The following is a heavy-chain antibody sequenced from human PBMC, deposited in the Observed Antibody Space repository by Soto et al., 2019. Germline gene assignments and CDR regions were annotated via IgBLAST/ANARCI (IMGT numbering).Heavy chain of an antibody. J-gene: IGHJ3*02. V-gene: IGHV4-31*03. CDR1: GGSISSGGYY. CDR3: ARDMGYGDYEGGDAFDI. CDR2: IYYSGST. Sequence: PSETLSLTCTVSGGSISSGGYYWSWIRQHPGKGLEWIGYIYYSGSTYYNPSLKSRVTISVDTSKNQFSLKLSSVTAADTAVYYCARDMGYGDYEGGDAFDIWGQGTMVTVSS. D-gene: IGHD4-17*01.